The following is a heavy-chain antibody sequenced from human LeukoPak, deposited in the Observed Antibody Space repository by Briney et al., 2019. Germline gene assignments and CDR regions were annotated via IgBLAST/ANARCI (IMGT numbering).Heavy chain of an antibody. J-gene: IGHJ4*02. D-gene: IGHD5-18*01. CDR1: GGSFSGYY. Sequence: SETLSLTCAVYGGSFSGYYWSWIRQPPGKGLEWIGEINHSGSTNYNPSLESRVTISVDTSKNQFSLKLSSVTAADTAVYYCARGGYSYEEDYFDYWGQGTLVTVSS. CDR2: INHSGST. V-gene: IGHV4-34*01. CDR3: ARGGYSYEEDYFDY.